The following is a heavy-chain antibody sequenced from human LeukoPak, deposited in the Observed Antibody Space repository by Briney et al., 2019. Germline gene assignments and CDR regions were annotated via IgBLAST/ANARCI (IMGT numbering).Heavy chain of an antibody. V-gene: IGHV1-58*02. Sequence: SVKVSCKASGFTFTSSAMQWVRQARGQRLEWIGWIVVGSGNTNYAQKFQERVAITRDMSTSTAYMELSSLRSEDTAVYYCAAVPRYYDFWSGHYHYMDVWGKGTTVTVSS. D-gene: IGHD3-3*01. J-gene: IGHJ6*03. CDR3: AAVPRYYDFWSGHYHYMDV. CDR2: IVVGSGNT. CDR1: GFTFTSSA.